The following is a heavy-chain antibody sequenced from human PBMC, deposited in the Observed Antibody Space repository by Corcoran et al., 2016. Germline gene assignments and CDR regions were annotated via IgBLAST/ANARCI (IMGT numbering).Heavy chain of an antibody. CDR2: IRSKAYGGTT. CDR3: TRAYYDSLTQTPITPDSNYYYYGMDV. J-gene: IGHJ6*02. CDR1: GFTFGDYA. Sequence: EVQLVESGGGLVKPGRSLRLSCTASGFTFGDYAMSWFRQAPGKGLEWVGFIRSKAYGGTTEYAASVKGRFTISRDDSQSIAYLQMNSLKTEETAVYYCTRAYYDSLTQTPITPDSNYYYYGMDVWGQGTTVTVSS. V-gene: IGHV3-49*05. D-gene: IGHD3-9*01.